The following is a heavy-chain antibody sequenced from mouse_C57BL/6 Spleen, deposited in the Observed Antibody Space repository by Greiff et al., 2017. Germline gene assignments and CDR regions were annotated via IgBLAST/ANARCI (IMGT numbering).Heavy chain of an antibody. J-gene: IGHJ1*03. V-gene: IGHV1-82*01. D-gene: IGHD2-3*01. CDR2: IYPGDGDT. CDR1: GYAFSSSW. CDR3: ARGGSYDGYLCWYFDV. Sequence: QVQLKESGPELVKPGASVKISCKASGYAFSSSWMNWVKQRPGKGLEWIGRIYPGDGDTNYNGKFKGKATLTADKSSSTAYMQLSSLTSEDSAVYFCARGGSYDGYLCWYFDVWGTGTTVTVSS.